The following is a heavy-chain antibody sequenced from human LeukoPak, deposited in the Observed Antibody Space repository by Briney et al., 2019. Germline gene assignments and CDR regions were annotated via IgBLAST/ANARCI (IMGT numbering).Heavy chain of an antibody. CDR1: VGSICSYY. Sequence: SETLSLTCTVSVGSICSYYWSWIRQPAGKALEWIGRIYTSGSTNYNPSLKSRVTMSVDTSKNQFSLKLSSVTAADTAVYYCARDDSGYEYNWFDPWGQGTLVTVSS. D-gene: IGHD5-12*01. V-gene: IGHV4-4*07. CDR3: ARDDSGYEYNWFDP. CDR2: IYTSGST. J-gene: IGHJ5*02.